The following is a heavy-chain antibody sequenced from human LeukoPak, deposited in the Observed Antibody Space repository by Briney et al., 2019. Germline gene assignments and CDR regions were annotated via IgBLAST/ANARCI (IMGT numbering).Heavy chain of an antibody. CDR2: I. Sequence: GGSLRLSCAASGFTFSSYSMNWVRQAPGKGLEWVSSIYYADSVKGRFTISRDNAKNSLYLQMNSLRAEDTAVYYCARDTTSISHNFDYRGQGTLVTVSS. CDR3: ARDTTSISHNFDY. D-gene: IGHD2/OR15-2a*01. J-gene: IGHJ4*02. CDR1: GFTFSSYS. V-gene: IGHV3-21*01.